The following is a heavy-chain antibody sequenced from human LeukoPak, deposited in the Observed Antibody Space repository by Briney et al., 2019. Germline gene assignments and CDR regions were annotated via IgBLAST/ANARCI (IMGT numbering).Heavy chain of an antibody. CDR2: INHSGST. J-gene: IGHJ3*02. CDR1: GGSFSGYY. D-gene: IGHD2-15*01. CDR3: ARTMRGAAFDI. V-gene: IGHV4-34*01. Sequence: SETLSLTCAVYGGSFSGYYWSWIRQPPGKGLEWIGEINHSGSTNYNPSLKSRVTISVDTSKNQFSLKLSSVTAADTAVYYCARTMRGAAFDIWGQGTMVTVSS.